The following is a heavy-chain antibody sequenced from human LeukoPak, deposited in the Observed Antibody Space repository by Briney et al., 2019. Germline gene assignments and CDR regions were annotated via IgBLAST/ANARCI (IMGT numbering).Heavy chain of an antibody. CDR1: GGSISSSSYY. V-gene: IGHV4-39*07. CDR2: IYYSGST. J-gene: IGHJ4*02. CDR3: ARDIPAYYYDSSGYYDY. D-gene: IGHD3-22*01. Sequence: PSETLSLTCTVSGGSISSSSYYWGWIRQPPGKGLEWIGSIYYSGSTYYNASLKSRVTISVDTSKNQFSLKLSSVTAADTAVYYCARDIPAYYYDSSGYYDYWGQGTLVTVSS.